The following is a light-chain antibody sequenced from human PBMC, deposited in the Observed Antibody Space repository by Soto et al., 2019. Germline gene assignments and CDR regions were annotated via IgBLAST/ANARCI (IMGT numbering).Light chain of an antibody. V-gene: IGLV2-23*01. Sequence: QSALTQPASVSGSPGQSITISCTGTSSDVGSYNLVSWYQQYPGKAPKLIIYEGSKRPSGVSNRFSGSKSGNTASLTISGLQAEDEADYYCCSSAVFNTKFGGGTKLTVL. CDR1: SSDVGSYNL. J-gene: IGLJ3*02. CDR3: CSSAVFNTK. CDR2: EGS.